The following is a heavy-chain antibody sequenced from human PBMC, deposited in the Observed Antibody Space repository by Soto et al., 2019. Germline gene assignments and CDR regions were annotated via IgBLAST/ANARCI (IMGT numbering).Heavy chain of an antibody. V-gene: IGHV3-23*01. CDR2: ITGSGRT. CDR3: SGHGSGSA. D-gene: IGHD6-19*01. CDR1: GFTLSNNG. Sequence: PVGSLRLSCAASGFTLSNNGMTWARQAPGKGLEWVSDITGSGRTYYADSVKGRFTISRDISKNTLYLQMNSLRAEDTAVYYCSGHGSGSAWGQGTLVTVSS. J-gene: IGHJ5*02.